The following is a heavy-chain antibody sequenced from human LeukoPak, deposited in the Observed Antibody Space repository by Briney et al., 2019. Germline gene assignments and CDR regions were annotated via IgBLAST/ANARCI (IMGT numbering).Heavy chain of an antibody. CDR2: ISWNSGSI. J-gene: IGHJ6*03. D-gene: IGHD6-13*01. V-gene: IGHV3-9*03. CDR3: AKSGISYDYYYYMDV. Sequence: GGSLRLSCAASGFTFSSYWMSWVRQAPGKGLEWVSGISWNSGSIGYADSVKGRFTISRDNAKNSLYLQMNSLRAEDMALYYCAKSGISYDYYYYMDVWGKGTTVTVSS. CDR1: GFTFSSYW.